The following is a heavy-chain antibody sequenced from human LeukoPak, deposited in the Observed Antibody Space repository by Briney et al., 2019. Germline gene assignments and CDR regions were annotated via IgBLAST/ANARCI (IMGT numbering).Heavy chain of an antibody. V-gene: IGHV3-21*01. Sequence: PGGSLRLSCAASGLTFSSYGMNWVRQAPGKGLEWVSSISSSSSYIYYADSVKGRFTISRDNAKNSLYLQMNSLRAEDTAVYYCASIRMGAAAGYDPYYFDYWGQGTLVTVSS. D-gene: IGHD6-13*01. J-gene: IGHJ4*02. CDR2: ISSSSSYI. CDR1: GLTFSSYG. CDR3: ASIRMGAAAGYDPYYFDY.